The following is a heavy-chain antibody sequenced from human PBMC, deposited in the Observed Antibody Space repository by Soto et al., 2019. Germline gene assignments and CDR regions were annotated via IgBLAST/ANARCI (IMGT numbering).Heavy chain of an antibody. CDR3: AKIQYGELFVR. CDR2: ISNDGSDE. CDR1: GFTFNTYG. V-gene: IGHV3-30*18. J-gene: IGHJ5*02. D-gene: IGHD3-10*01. Sequence: QEQLVESGGGVVQPGRSLRLSCAASGFTFNTYGMHWVRQAPGRGLEWVAMISNDGSDEYYADSVKGRFTISRDNSKNTLYLQMNSLRGEDTAVYYCAKIQYGELFVRWGQGTLVTVSS.